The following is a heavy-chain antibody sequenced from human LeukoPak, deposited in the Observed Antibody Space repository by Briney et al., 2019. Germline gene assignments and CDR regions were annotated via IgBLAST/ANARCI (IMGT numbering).Heavy chain of an antibody. CDR3: ARDHGGRFPYNWFDP. Sequence: SETLSLTCTVSGGSISSGDYYWSWIRQPPGKGLEWIGYIYYSGSTYYNPSLKSRVTISVDTSKNQFSLKLSSVTAADTAVYYCARDHGGRFPYNWFDPWGQGTLVTVSS. D-gene: IGHD3-3*01. V-gene: IGHV4-30-4*08. CDR1: GGSISSGDYY. CDR2: IYYSGST. J-gene: IGHJ5*02.